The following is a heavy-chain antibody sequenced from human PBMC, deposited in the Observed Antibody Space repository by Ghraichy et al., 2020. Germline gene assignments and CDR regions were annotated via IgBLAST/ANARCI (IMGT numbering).Heavy chain of an antibody. CDR2: ISSSGSTI. CDR3: ARGSYYYDSSGPNYYYGMDV. V-gene: IGHV3-11*01. Sequence: GESLNISCAASGFTFSDYYMSWIRQAPGKGLEWVSYISSSGSTIYYADSVKGRFTISRDNAKNSLYLQMNSLRAEDTAVYYCARGSYYYDSSGPNYYYGMDVWGQGTTVTVSS. J-gene: IGHJ6*02. CDR1: GFTFSDYY. D-gene: IGHD3-22*01.